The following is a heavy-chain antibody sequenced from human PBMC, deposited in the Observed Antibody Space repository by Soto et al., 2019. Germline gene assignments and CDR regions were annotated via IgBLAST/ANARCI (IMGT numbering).Heavy chain of an antibody. Sequence: QVQLVESGGGVVQPGRSLRLSCAASGFTFSSYAMHWVRQAPGKGLEWVAVISYDGSNKYYADSVKGRFTISRDNSKNTLYLQMNSLRAEDTAVYYCARELPDLDYYYYYGMDVWGQGTTVTVS. D-gene: IGHD1-26*01. CDR2: ISYDGSNK. CDR1: GFTFSSYA. V-gene: IGHV3-30-3*01. CDR3: ARELPDLDYYYYYGMDV. J-gene: IGHJ6*02.